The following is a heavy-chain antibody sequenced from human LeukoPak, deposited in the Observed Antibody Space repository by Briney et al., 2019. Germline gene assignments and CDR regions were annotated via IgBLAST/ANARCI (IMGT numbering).Heavy chain of an antibody. D-gene: IGHD3-10*01. CDR1: GFTFSGYW. J-gene: IGHJ5*02. Sequence: GGSLRLSCAASGFTFSGYWMQWVRQAPGKGLQWVANINYGGSDRYYADSVKGRFTISRDNAKNSLYLQMNSLRAEDTALYYCAKDKRAYGSGSDGWFDPWGQGTLVTVSS. V-gene: IGHV3-7*03. CDR3: AKDKRAYGSGSDGWFDP. CDR2: INYGGSDR.